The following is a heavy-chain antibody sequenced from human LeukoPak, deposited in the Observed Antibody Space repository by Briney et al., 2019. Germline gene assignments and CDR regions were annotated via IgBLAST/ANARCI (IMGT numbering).Heavy chain of an antibody. Sequence: ASVKVSCKASGYTFTGYYMHWVRQAPGQGLEWMGWINPNSGGTNYAQKFQGRVTMTRDTSISTAYMELSRLRSDDTAVYYCAVLRFLVSSMDVWGKGTTVTVSS. V-gene: IGHV1-2*02. CDR3: AVLRFLVSSMDV. J-gene: IGHJ6*03. D-gene: IGHD3-16*01. CDR2: INPNSGGT. CDR1: GYTFTGYY.